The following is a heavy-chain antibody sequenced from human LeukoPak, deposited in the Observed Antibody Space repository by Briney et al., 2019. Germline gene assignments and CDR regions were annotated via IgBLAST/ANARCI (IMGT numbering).Heavy chain of an antibody. CDR3: ARGGGPGSYYFVGMDV. Sequence: GGSLRLSCAASGFTLSDNYMSWVRQAPGKGLEWVSVFYSGGNTYYADSVKGRFTISRDNSKNTLYLQMNSLRAEDTAVYYCARGGGPGSYYFVGMDVLGQGTTVTVSS. V-gene: IGHV3-53*01. CDR2: FYSGGNT. J-gene: IGHJ6*02. CDR1: GFTLSDNY. D-gene: IGHD3-10*01.